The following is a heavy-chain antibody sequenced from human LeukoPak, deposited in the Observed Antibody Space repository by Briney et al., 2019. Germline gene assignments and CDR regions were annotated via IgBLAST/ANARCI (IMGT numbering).Heavy chain of an antibody. CDR3: AKSYSSGWFGLYFDS. D-gene: IGHD6-19*01. V-gene: IGHV3-23*01. CDR2: YSGSGDTT. CDR1: GFTFSSYA. Sequence: PGGSLRLSCGASGFTFSSYAMNWVRQAPRKGLEWVSTYSGSGDTTYYADSVEGRFAISTDNSKNTLYLQMDSLRAEDTAVYYCAKSYSSGWFGLYFDSWGQGTLVTVSS. J-gene: IGHJ4*02.